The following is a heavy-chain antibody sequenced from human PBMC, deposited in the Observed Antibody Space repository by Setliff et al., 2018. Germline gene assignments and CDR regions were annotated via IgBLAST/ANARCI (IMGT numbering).Heavy chain of an antibody. CDR1: GYSFSNFW. CDR3: ARLTMTTVTDNVDY. V-gene: IGHV5-10-1*01. J-gene: IGHJ4*02. CDR2: IYPSDSYT. Sequence: GESLKISCKGSGYSFSNFWIGWVRQMPGKGLEWMGIIYPSDSYTNYSPSFQGHVTISADKSISTAYLQWSSLKASDTAMYYCARLTMTTVTDNVDYRGQGTLVTVSS. D-gene: IGHD4-17*01.